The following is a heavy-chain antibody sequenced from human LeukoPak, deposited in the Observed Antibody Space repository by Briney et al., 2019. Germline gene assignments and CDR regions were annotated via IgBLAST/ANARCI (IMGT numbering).Heavy chain of an antibody. J-gene: IGHJ4*02. D-gene: IGHD3-22*01. CDR3: ASRHSDGYFDY. Sequence: TGGSLRLSCAASGFTFDEYAMSLVRQLPGKGLEWVSGLNWNGDTTDYADSVRGRFTISRDNAKNSLYLQMNSLTAEDTAFYHCASRHSDGYFDYWGQGTLVTVSS. V-gene: IGHV3-20*01. CDR1: GFTFDEYA. CDR2: LNWNGDTT.